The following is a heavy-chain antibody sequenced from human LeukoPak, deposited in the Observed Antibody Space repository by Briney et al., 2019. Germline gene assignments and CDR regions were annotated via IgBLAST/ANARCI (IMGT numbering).Heavy chain of an antibody. J-gene: IGHJ6*02. CDR3: AKWGVYYGMDV. Sequence: PGGSLRLSCAASGFIFSNYGMLWVRQAPGKGLEWVAVISYNGAYRYHADSVKGRFTISKDNSMNMLYLQMSSLRAEDTAVYYCAKWGVYYGMDVWGQGTTVTVSS. CDR1: GFIFSNYG. V-gene: IGHV3-30*18. CDR2: ISYNGAYR. D-gene: IGHD3-10*01.